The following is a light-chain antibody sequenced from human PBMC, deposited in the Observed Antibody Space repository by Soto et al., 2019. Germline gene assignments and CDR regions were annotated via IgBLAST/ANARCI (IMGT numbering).Light chain of an antibody. V-gene: IGLV3-21*02. CDR1: HIGGKS. CDR3: QVWDSSTDHRV. J-gene: IGLJ3*02. CDR2: DDR. Sequence: SYELTQPPSVSVAPRQTARITCGGDHIGGKSVHWYQQKPGQAPVLVVYDDRDRPSGIPERFSGSISGNTATLAISSVEAGDEADYFCQVWDSSTDHRVFGGGTKLTVL.